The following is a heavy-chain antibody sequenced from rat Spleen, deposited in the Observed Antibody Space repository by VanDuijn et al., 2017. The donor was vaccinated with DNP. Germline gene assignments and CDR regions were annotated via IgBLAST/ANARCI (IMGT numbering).Heavy chain of an antibody. CDR1: GYPFTSNY. Sequence: EVQLQESGPGLVRPSQSLSLTCSVTGYPFTSNYWGWIRKFPGNKLEWMGYINIAGSTNYNPSLRSRISITRDTSKNQFFLHLNSITTEDTATYYCARGYNTDYYYAHWYFDFWGPGTRVTVSS. V-gene: IGHV3-3*01. CDR2: INIAGST. CDR3: ARGYNTDYYYAHWYFDF. D-gene: IGHD1-6*01. J-gene: IGHJ1*01.